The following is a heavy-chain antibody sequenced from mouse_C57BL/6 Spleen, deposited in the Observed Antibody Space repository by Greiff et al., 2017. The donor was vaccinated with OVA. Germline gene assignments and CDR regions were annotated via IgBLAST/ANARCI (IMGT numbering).Heavy chain of an antibody. Sequence: QVQLQQPGAELVRPGSSVKLSCKASGYTFTSYWMDWVKQRPGQGLEWIGNIYPSDSETHYNQKFKDKATLTVDKSSSTAYMQLSSLTSEYSAVSYGARRMDYYGSSSFAYWGQGTLVTVSA. J-gene: IGHJ3*01. V-gene: IGHV1-61*01. CDR3: ARRMDYYGSSSFAY. D-gene: IGHD1-1*01. CDR2: IYPSDSET. CDR1: GYTFTSYW.